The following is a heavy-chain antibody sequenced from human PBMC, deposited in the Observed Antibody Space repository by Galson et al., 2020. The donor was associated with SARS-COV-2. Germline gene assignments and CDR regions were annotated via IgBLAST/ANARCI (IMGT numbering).Heavy chain of an antibody. D-gene: IGHD3-10*01. CDR2: ISWNSGSI. Sequence: GGSLRLSCAASGFTFDDYAMHWVRQAPGKGLEWVSGISWNSGSIGYADSVKGRFTISRDNAKNSLYLQMNSLRAEDTALYYCAKDPGFGEYSFDYWGQGTLVTVSS. CDR3: AKDPGFGEYSFDY. CDR1: GFTFDDYA. V-gene: IGHV3-9*01. J-gene: IGHJ4*02.